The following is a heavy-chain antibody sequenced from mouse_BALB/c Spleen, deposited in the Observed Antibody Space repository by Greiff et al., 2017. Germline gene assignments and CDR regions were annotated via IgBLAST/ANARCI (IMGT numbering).Heavy chain of an antibody. D-gene: IGHD2-3*01. CDR3: TREDGGLNY. V-gene: IGHV1-69*02. CDR2: IYPSDSYT. J-gene: IGHJ2*01. CDR1: GYTFTSYW. Sequence: QVQLQQPGAELVRPGASVKLSCKASGYTFTSYWINWVKQRPGQGLEWIGNIYPSDSYTNYNQKFKDKATLTVDKSSSTAYMQLSSPTSEDSAVYYCTREDGGLNYWGQGTTLTVSS.